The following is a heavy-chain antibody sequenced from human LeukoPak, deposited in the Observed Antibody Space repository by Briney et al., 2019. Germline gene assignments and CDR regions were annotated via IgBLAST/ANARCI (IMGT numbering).Heavy chain of an antibody. J-gene: IGHJ5*02. Sequence: SETLSLTCTVSGGSISSSSYYWGWIRQPPGKGLEWIGSIYYSGSTYYNPSLKSRVTISVDTSKNQVSLQLNSVTPEDTAVYYCVREYCRGGRCSPNDPFDTWGQGTLVTVSS. CDR1: GGSISSSSYY. CDR3: VREYCRGGRCSPNDPFDT. CDR2: IYYSGST. V-gene: IGHV4-39*07. D-gene: IGHD2-15*01.